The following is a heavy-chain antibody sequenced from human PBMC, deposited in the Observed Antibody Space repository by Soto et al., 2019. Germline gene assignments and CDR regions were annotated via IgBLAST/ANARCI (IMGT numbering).Heavy chain of an antibody. V-gene: IGHV1-8*01. D-gene: IGHD2-2*01. Sequence: GASVKVSCKASGYTFTSYDINWVRQATGQGLEWMGWMNPNSGNTGYAQKFQGRVTMTRNTSISTAYMDLSSLRSEDTAVYYCSRGYQGSTTRHYYYYYMDVWGKGTTVTVSS. CDR3: SRGYQGSTTRHYYYYYMDV. CDR2: MNPNSGNT. J-gene: IGHJ6*03. CDR1: GYTFTSYD.